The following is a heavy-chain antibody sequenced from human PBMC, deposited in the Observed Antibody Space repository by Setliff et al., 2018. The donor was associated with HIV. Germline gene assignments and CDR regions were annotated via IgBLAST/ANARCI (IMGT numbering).Heavy chain of an antibody. J-gene: IGHJ1*01. V-gene: IGHV1-24*01. CDR2: FDPEDGET. CDR3: ARDPAPSSSASYFQH. CDR1: GYTLTELS. Sequence: ASVKVSCKVSGYTLTELSMHWVRQAPGKGLEWMGGFDPEDGETIYAQKFQGRVTMTRDTSTSTVYMELSSLRSEDTAVYYCARDPAPSSSASYFQHWGQGTPVTVS. D-gene: IGHD6-6*01.